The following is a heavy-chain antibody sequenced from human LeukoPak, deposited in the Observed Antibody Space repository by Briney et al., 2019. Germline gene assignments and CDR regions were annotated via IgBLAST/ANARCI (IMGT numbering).Heavy chain of an antibody. Sequence: SETLSLTCTVSGGSINSYFWSWIRQPPGKGLEWIGYIYYTGSTNYNPSLKSRVTISVDTSKNQFSLKLTSVTAADTAVYYCARDVGSCDGFGCWFDPWGQGTLVTVSS. J-gene: IGHJ5*02. V-gene: IGHV4-59*12. D-gene: IGHD2-2*01. CDR2: IYYTGST. CDR3: ARDVGSCDGFGCWFDP. CDR1: GGSINSYF.